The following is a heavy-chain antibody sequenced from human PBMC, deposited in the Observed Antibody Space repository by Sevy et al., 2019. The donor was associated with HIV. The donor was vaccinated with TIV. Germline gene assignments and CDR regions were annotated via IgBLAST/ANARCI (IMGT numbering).Heavy chain of an antibody. J-gene: IGHJ1*01. CDR1: GYSFTSYG. CDR3: ARLDIVVVPAGIGKWEYFQH. V-gene: IGHV1-18*01. CDR2: ISDYNGNT. Sequence: ASVKVSCKASGYSFTSYGISWVRQAPGQGLEWMGWISDYNGNTNYAQKFQGRVTMTTDTSTSTAYMELRSLRSADTAVDYCARLDIVVVPAGIGKWEYFQHWGQGTLVTVSS. D-gene: IGHD2-2*03.